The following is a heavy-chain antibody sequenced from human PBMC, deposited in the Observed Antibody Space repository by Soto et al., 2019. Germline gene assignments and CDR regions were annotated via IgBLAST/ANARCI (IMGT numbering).Heavy chain of an antibody. CDR3: ARDQDDFWSGYPVSPLAI. V-gene: IGHV6-1*01. CDR2: TYYRSKWYN. Sequence: PSQTLSLTCAISGDSVSSNSAAWNWIRQSPSRGLEWLGRTYYRSKWYNDYAVSVKSRITINPDTSKNQFSLQLNSVTPEDTAVYYCARDQDDFWSGYPVSPLAIWGQGTMVTVSS. D-gene: IGHD3-3*01. J-gene: IGHJ3*02. CDR1: GDSVSSNSAA.